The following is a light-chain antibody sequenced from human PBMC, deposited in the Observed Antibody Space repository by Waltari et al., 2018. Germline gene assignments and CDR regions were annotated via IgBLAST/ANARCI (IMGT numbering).Light chain of an antibody. J-gene: IGLJ3*02. V-gene: IGLV1-47*01. CDR3: ASWDDSLTCVL. CDR1: NSNIGNNY. Sequence: QSVLTQPPSVSGTPGQSVTIFCSGSNSNIGNNYVYWYQQFPGTAPKPLIYRNDQRPSGVPDRFSGSRSGSSASLAISGLRSEDEASYFCASWDDSLTCVLFGGGTKLTV. CDR2: RND.